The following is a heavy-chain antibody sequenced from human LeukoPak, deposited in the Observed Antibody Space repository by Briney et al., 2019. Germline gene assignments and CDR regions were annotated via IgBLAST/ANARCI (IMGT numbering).Heavy chain of an antibody. CDR2: IKSKTDGGTT. D-gene: IGHD3-22*01. CDR3: TTEDDSSGYYYRGEFDY. CDR1: GFTFSNAW. J-gene: IGHJ4*02. Sequence: GGSLRLSCAASGFTFSNAWMSWVRQAPGKGLEWVGRIKSKTDGGTTDYAAPVKGRFTISRDDSKNTLYLQMNSLKTEDTAVYYCTTEDDSSGYYYRGEFDYCGQGTLVTVSS. V-gene: IGHV3-15*01.